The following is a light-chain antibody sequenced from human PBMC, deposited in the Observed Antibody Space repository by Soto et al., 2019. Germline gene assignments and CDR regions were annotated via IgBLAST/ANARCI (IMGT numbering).Light chain of an antibody. CDR1: QSISSW. CDR2: DAS. V-gene: IGKV1-5*01. CDR3: QQSNSFSWT. J-gene: IGKJ1*01. Sequence: DFQMTQSPSTLSASVGDRVTITCRASQSISSWLAWYQQKPGKAPKLLIYDASSLKSGVPSRFSGSGSGTEFTLTISSLQPDDFATYYCQQSNSFSWTFGQGTKV.